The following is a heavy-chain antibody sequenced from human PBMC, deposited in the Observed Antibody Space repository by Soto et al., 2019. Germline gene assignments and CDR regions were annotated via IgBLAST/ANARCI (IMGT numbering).Heavy chain of an antibody. Sequence: ASVKVSCKASGYTFTNYAILWVRQAPGQRLEWMGWINAANGNTEYSQKFQGRVTITRDTSASTAYMELSSLRTEDTAEYYCARDSDRSPHLVALPSHSYYGMDVWGEGTTAPASP. CDR1: GYTFTNYA. CDR3: ARDSDRSPHLVALPSHSYYGMDV. J-gene: IGHJ6*04. CDR2: INAANGNT. V-gene: IGHV1-3*01.